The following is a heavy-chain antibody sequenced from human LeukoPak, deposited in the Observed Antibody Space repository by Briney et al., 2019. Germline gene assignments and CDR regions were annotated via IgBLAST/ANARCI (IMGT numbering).Heavy chain of an antibody. CDR3: ARDLGAHCSTTTCPGWFDP. V-gene: IGHV3-11*05. D-gene: IGHD2-2*01. CDR1: GFTFSDYY. CDR2: ICSGSRYT. Sequence: GGCLRLSCAASGFTFSDYYMSWIRQAPGKGLEWVSYICSGSRYTNYEDSVKGRFTISRDNAKNSLYLQMNSLRAEDTAVYYCARDLGAHCSTTTCPGWFDPWGQGTLVTVSS. J-gene: IGHJ5*02.